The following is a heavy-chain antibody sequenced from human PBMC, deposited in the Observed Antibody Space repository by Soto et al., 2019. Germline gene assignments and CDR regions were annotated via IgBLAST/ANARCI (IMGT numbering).Heavy chain of an antibody. CDR2: ISAYTDNT. V-gene: IGHV1-18*01. J-gene: IGHJ6*02. D-gene: IGHD2-2*03. CDR1: GGTFSSYG. CDR3: ARDGYCSSTSCYQGIRPDYYYYYGMDV. Sequence: GASVKVSCKASGGTFSSYGISWVRQAPGQGLEWMGWISAYTDNTNYAQKFQGRVTMTTDTSTSTAYMELRSLRSDDTAVYYCARDGYCSSTSCYQGIRPDYYYYYGMDVWGHGTTVTVSS.